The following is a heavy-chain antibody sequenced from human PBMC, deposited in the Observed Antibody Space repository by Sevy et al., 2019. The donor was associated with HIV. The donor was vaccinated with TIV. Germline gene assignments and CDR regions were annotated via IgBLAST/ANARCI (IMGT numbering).Heavy chain of an antibody. Sequence: ASVKVSCKASGRTFSNYAISWVRQAPGQGLEWMGGIIPMFGTANYVQKFQGRVTITADESTSTAYMELSSLRSEDTAVYYCAKSISWHASFDSWGQGTLVTVSS. CDR1: GRTFSNYA. V-gene: IGHV1-69*13. J-gene: IGHJ4*02. CDR2: IIPMFGTA. CDR3: AKSISWHASFDS.